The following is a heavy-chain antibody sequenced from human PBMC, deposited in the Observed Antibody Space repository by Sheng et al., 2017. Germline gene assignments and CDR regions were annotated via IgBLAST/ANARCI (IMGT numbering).Heavy chain of an antibody. Sequence: QVQLVESGGGVVQPGRSLRLSCAASGFSFSSYGMNWVRQAPGKGLEWVAVIWYDGSNRYYADSVKGRFTISRDISKNTLYLQMNGLRAEDTAVYYCARGMVGGYWQFYMDVWGQGTTVTVSS. CDR1: GFSFSSYG. J-gene: IGHJ6*03. CDR3: ARGMVGGYWQFYMDV. D-gene: IGHD2-15*01. CDR2: IWYDGSNR. V-gene: IGHV3-33*01.